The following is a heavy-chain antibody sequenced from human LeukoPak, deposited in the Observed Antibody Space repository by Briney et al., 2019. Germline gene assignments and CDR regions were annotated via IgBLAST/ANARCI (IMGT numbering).Heavy chain of an antibody. CDR1: GFTFSSYT. D-gene: IGHD5-18*01. V-gene: IGHV3-48*02. Sequence: GGSLRLSCAASGFTFSSYTMNWVRQAPGKGLEWLSYITSTSSDIYYADSVKGRFTISRGNAKNSLYLQMNSLRDEDTAVYYCARGSYGSNAMDVWGQGTTVTVSS. J-gene: IGHJ6*02. CDR3: ARGSYGSNAMDV. CDR2: ITSTSSDI.